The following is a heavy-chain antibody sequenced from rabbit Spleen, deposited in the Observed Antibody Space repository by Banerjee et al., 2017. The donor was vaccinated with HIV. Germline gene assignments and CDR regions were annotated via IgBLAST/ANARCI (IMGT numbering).Heavy chain of an antibody. CDR3: ARDLAGVVGWNLNL. J-gene: IGHJ4*01. D-gene: IGHD4-1*01. V-gene: IGHV1S40*01. CDR2: INTSSGNS. CDR1: GFSLSNNYV. Sequence: QSLQESGGGLFQPGGSLALTCKASGFSLSNNYVMCWVRQAPGKGLEWIGCINTSSGNSVYANWARGRFTISKTSSTTVTLQMTSLTAADTATYFCARDLAGVVGWNLNLWGQGTLVTVS.